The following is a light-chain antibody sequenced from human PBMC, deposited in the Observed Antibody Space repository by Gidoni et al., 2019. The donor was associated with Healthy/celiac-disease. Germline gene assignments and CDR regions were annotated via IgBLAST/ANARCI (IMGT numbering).Light chain of an antibody. J-gene: IGKJ1*01. CDR3: QQSYSNRT. CDR1: QSISSY. CDR2: AAS. Sequence: DIQMTQSPSSLSASVGDRVTITCRASQSISSYLNWYQQKPGKAPKILIYAASSLQSGVPSRVSGSGSGTDFTLTISSLQPEDFATYYCQQSYSNRTFGQGTKVEIK. V-gene: IGKV1-39*01.